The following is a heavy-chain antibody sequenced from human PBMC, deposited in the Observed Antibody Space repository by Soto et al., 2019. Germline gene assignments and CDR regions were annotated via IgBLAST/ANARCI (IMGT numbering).Heavy chain of an antibody. CDR1: GFTFDDYA. J-gene: IGHJ1*01. CDR2: INWNSGSI. CDR3: VKDESINWYSGHFRH. V-gene: IGHV3-9*01. D-gene: IGHD6-13*01. Sequence: GGSLRLSCAASGFTFDDYAMHWVRQVPGKGLELGTGINWNSGSIGYADSVKGRFAISRDNAKNSLHLQMNSLRAEDTAFYYCVKDESINWYSGHFRHWGQGTLVTVSS.